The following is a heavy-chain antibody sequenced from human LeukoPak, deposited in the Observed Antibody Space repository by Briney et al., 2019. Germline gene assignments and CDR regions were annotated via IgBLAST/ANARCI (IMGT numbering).Heavy chain of an antibody. D-gene: IGHD4-23*01. V-gene: IGHV1-69*01. CDR1: GGTFSSYA. Sequence: GASVKVSCKASGGTFSSYAISWVRQAPGQGVEWMGGIIPIFGTANYAQKFQGRVTITADESTSTAYMELSSLRSEDTAVYYCARGPDYGGNSLWGQGTLVTVSS. CDR2: IIPIFGTA. CDR3: ARGPDYGGNSL. J-gene: IGHJ4*02.